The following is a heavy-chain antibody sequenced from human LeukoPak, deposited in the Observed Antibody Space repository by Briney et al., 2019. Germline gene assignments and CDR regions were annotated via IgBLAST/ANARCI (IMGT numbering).Heavy chain of an antibody. D-gene: IGHD2-15*01. J-gene: IGHJ4*02. CDR1: GFSFSAYW. V-gene: IGHV3-7*01. CDR2: INPAGSET. Sequence: GGSLRLSCAASGFSFSAYWMTWVRQAPGTGLEWVANINPAGSETYYVDPVKGRFSISRDNAKNLVYLQMNSLRAEDAAVYHCARFGYVAAVDVWGQGTPVTVSS. CDR3: ARFGYVAAVDV.